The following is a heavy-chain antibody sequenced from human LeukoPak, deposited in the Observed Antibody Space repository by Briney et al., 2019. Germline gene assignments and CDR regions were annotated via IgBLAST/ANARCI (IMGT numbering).Heavy chain of an antibody. CDR2: IIPILGIA. Sequence: SVKVSCKASGGTFSSYAISWVRQAPGQGLEWMGRIIPILGIANYAQKFQGRVTITADKSTSTAYMELSSLRSEDTAVYYCAGEEGIAAAAAIYYYGMDVWGQGTTVTVSS. V-gene: IGHV1-69*04. CDR1: GGTFSSYA. D-gene: IGHD6-13*01. CDR3: AGEEGIAAAAAIYYYGMDV. J-gene: IGHJ6*02.